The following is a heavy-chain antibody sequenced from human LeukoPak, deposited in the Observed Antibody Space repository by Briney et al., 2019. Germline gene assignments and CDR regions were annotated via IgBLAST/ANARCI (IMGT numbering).Heavy chain of an antibody. CDR1: GFSVSSNY. D-gene: IGHD1-26*01. CDR3: AKNRGAGSHYYYHMNV. Sequence: GGSLRLSCAASGFSVSSNYMSWVREAPGKGLEWVSVIYSSGSTYYADSVKGRFTISRDNSKNTLHLQMNTLRAEDTAVYYCAKNRGAGSHYYYHMNVWGKGTTVTVSS. V-gene: IGHV3-53*01. CDR2: IYSSGST. J-gene: IGHJ6*03.